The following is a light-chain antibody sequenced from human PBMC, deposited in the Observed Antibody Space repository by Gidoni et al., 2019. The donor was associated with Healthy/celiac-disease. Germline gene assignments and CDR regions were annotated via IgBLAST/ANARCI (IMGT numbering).Light chain of an antibody. CDR2: AAS. J-gene: IGKJ4*01. CDR3: QQLNSYPHT. Sequence: IQLTQSPSSLSASLGDRVTITCRASQGISSYLAWYQQRPGKAPKLLIYAASTLQSGVPSRFSGSGSGTDFTLTISSMQPEDFATYYCQQLNSYPHTFGGGTKVEIK. CDR1: QGISSY. V-gene: IGKV1-9*01.